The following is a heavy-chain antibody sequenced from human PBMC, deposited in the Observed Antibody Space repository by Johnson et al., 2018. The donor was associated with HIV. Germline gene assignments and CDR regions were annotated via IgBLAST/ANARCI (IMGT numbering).Heavy chain of an antibody. V-gene: IGHV3-53*01. CDR2: IYSGGTT. Sequence: VQLVESGGGVVQPGGSLRLSCAVSGFTVSSNYMSWVRQAPGKGLEWVSVIYSGGTTNYADSVKGRFTISRDNAKNSLYLQMNSLRAEDTAVYYCKISSSTGFEFWGQGTMVTVSS. CDR3: KISSSTGFEF. D-gene: IGHD6-6*01. CDR1: GFTVSSNY. J-gene: IGHJ3*01.